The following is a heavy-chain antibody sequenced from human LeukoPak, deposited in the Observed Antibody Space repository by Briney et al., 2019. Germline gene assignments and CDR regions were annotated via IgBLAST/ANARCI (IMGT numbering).Heavy chain of an antibody. CDR3: ARHGHRSKDFDY. D-gene: IGHD4-11*01. CDR1: GYTFTSYD. CDR2: MNPNSGNT. Sequence: ASVKVSCKASGYTFTSYDINWVRQATGQGLEWMGWMNPNSGNTGYAQKFQGRVTITADKSTSTAYMELSSLRSEDTAVYYCARHGHRSKDFDYWGQGTRVTVSS. V-gene: IGHV1-8*01. J-gene: IGHJ4*02.